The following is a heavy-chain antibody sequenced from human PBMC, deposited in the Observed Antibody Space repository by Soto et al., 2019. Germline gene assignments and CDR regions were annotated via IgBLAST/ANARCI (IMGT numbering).Heavy chain of an antibody. CDR3: ARRSSGYYYGNFDY. CDR1: GGSISNGDYY. D-gene: IGHD3-22*01. CDR2: IYHSGST. J-gene: IGHJ4*02. V-gene: IGHV4-30-4*01. Sequence: SETLSLTCTVSGGSISNGDYYWNWIRQPPGKGLEWIGYIYHSGSTYYNPSLKSRVTISIDTSKKQFSLKESSVTAADTAVYFCARRSSGYYYGNFDYWGQGTLVTVSS.